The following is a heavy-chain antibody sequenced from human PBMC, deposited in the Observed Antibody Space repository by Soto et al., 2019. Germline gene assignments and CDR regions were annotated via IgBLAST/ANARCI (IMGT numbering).Heavy chain of an antibody. J-gene: IGHJ6*02. D-gene: IGHD6-13*01. CDR2: ISYDGSNK. CDR3: ARDKGGRFSFSRSWYSYYYYGMDV. Sequence: GGSLRLSCAASGFTFSSYAMHWVRQAPGKGQEWVAVISYDGSNKYYADSVKGRFTISRDNSKNTLYLQMNSLRAEDTAVYYCARDKGGRFSFSRSWYSYYYYGMDVWGQGTTVTVSS. V-gene: IGHV3-30-3*01. CDR1: GFTFSSYA.